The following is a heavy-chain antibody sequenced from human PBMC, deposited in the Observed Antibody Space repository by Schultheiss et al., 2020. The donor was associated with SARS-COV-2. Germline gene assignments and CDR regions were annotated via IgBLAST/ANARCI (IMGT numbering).Heavy chain of an antibody. D-gene: IGHD6-6*01. J-gene: IGHJ3*02. CDR2: ISWNSGNI. V-gene: IGHV3-9*01. Sequence: GGSLRLSCAASGFNFDAYAMHWVRQAPGKGLEWVSGISWNSGNIDYVDSVKGRFTISRDNAKKYLYLQMNSLRAEDTAFYYCARNPWYSSSWRVPREEAFDIWGQGTMVTVSS. CDR3: ARNPWYSSSWRVPREEAFDI. CDR1: GFNFDAYA.